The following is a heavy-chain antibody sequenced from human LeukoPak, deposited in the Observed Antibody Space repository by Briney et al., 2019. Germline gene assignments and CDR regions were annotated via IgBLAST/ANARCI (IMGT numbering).Heavy chain of an antibody. Sequence: GGSLRLSCAASGFTFSSYSMDWVRQAPGKGLEWVSSISSSSSYIYYADSVKGRFTISRDNAKNSLYLRMNSLRAEDTAVYYCASSIAAAGYWGQGTLVTVSS. CDR2: ISSSSSYI. CDR3: ASSIAAAGY. D-gene: IGHD6-13*01. V-gene: IGHV3-21*01. CDR1: GFTFSSYS. J-gene: IGHJ4*02.